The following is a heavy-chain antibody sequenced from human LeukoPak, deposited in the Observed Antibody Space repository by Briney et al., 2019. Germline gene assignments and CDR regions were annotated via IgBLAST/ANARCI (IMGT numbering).Heavy chain of an antibody. CDR1: GYTFTGYY. D-gene: IGHD3-22*01. J-gene: IGHJ3*01. V-gene: IGHV1-2*02. CDR3: ATTRRYYYDSSGPDAFDL. CDR2: INPNSGGT. Sequence: ASVKVSCKASGYTFTGYYIHWVRQATGQGLEWMGLINPNSGGTNYAQNFQGSITMTRDTSISTAYMELSRLRSDDTAVYYCATTRRYYYDSSGPDAFDLWGQGTMVTVSS.